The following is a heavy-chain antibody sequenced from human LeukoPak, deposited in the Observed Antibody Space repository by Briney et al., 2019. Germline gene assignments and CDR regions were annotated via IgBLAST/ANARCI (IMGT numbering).Heavy chain of an antibody. J-gene: IGHJ4*02. CDR3: AKGKNTGSYLSHVDY. V-gene: IGHV3-23*01. D-gene: IGHD3-10*01. CDR2: TSSSDAGT. CDR1: GFPFSSYA. Sequence: PGGSLPLSCAASGFPFSSYAMSCVRQAPGKGLEWVSATSSSDAGTYHAESVRGRFTISRDNSKNTLYLQMNSLRAEDTALYYCAKGKNTGSYLSHVDYWGQGTLVTVSS.